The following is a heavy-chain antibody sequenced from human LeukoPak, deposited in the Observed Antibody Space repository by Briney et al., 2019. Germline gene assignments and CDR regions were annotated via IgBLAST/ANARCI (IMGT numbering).Heavy chain of an antibody. V-gene: IGHV3-23*01. CDR2: ISDSGRST. CDR3: AKRGVVIRDILVGFHKEAYYFDS. CDR1: GITLSNYG. D-gene: IGHD2-15*01. J-gene: IGHJ4*02. Sequence: QSGGSLRLSCAVSGITLSNYGMSWVRQAPGKGLEWVAGISDSGRSTNYADSVKGRFTISRDNPKNTLYLQMNSLRAEDTAVYFCAKRGVVIRDILVGFHKEAYYFDSWGQGALVTVSS.